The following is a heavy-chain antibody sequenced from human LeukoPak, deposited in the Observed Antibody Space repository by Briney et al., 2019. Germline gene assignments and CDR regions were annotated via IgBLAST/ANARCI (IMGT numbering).Heavy chain of an antibody. Sequence: SETLSLTCTVSGGSISSSSYYWGWIRQPPGKGREWIGSIYDSGSTYYNPSLKSRVTISVDTSKNQFSRKLSSVTAADTAVYYCARHKIVITMLGVNRWSAPWGQRTLVAVSS. CDR3: ARHKIVITMLGVNRWSAP. CDR2: IYDSGST. D-gene: IGHD3-3*01. J-gene: IGHJ5*02. V-gene: IGHV4-39*01. CDR1: GGSISSSSYY.